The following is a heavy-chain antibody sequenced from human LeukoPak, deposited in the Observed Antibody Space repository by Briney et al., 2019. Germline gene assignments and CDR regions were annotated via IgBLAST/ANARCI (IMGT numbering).Heavy chain of an antibody. CDR1: GFTFSSYA. J-gene: IGHJ5*02. CDR2: ISYDGSNK. Sequence: GGSLRLSCAASGFTFSSYAMHWVRQAPGKGLEWVAVISYDGSNKYYADSVKGRFTISRDNSKNTLYLQMNSLRAEDTAVYYCARDSNPTRRYSSSWYWFDPWGQGTLVTVSS. CDR3: ARDSNPTRRYSSSWYWFDP. D-gene: IGHD6-13*01. V-gene: IGHV3-30-3*01.